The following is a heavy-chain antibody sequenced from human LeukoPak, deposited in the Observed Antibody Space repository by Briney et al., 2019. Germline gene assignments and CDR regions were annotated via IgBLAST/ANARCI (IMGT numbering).Heavy chain of an antibody. CDR3: AKGVHIAAAGTVWFDP. J-gene: IGHJ5*02. CDR1: GFTFDDYA. CDR2: ISWNSGSI. D-gene: IGHD6-13*01. V-gene: IGHV3-9*01. Sequence: RSGGSLRLSCAASGFTFDDYAMHWVRQAPGKGLEWVSGISWNSGSIGYADSVKGRYTISRDNAKNSLYLQMNSLRAEDTALYYCAKGVHIAAAGTVWFDPWGQGTLVTVSS.